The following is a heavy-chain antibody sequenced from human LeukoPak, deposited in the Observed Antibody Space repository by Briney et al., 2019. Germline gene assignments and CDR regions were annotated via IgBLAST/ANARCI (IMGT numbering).Heavy chain of an antibody. CDR3: AKDKRSTSYDAFDI. CDR2: ISWNSGSI. Sequence: GGSLRLSCAPSGFTFDDYAMHWVRQAPGKGLEWVSGISWNSGSIGYADSVKGRFTISRDNAKNSLYLQMNSLRAEDTALYYCAKDKRSTSYDAFDIWGQGTMVTVSS. CDR1: GFTFDDYA. J-gene: IGHJ3*02. D-gene: IGHD2-2*01. V-gene: IGHV3-9*01.